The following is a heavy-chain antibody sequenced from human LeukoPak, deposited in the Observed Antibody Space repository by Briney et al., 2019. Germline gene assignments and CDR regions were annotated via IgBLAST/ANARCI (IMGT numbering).Heavy chain of an antibody. J-gene: IGHJ4*02. CDR1: GFTFSSYA. V-gene: IGHV3-23*01. CDR3: ARVRLGESSIADY. Sequence: PGGSLRLSCAASGFTFSSYAMSWVRQAPGKGLEWVSAISGSGGSTYYADSVKGRFTISRDNSKNTLYLQMNSLRAEDTAVYYCARVRLGESSIADYWGQGTLVTVSS. CDR2: ISGSGGST. D-gene: IGHD3-16*01.